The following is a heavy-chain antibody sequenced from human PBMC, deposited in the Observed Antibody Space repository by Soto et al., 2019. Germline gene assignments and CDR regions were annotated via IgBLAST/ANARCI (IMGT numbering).Heavy chain of an antibody. V-gene: IGHV5-51*03. CDR3: VVQQKLPWVNA. Sequence: NPGESLKISCKGSGYTFSGYLIGWVRQMSGKGLEWMGIIYPGDSDARYSPSFQGQVTISADESITTAYLQWDSLKASDTAIYYCVVQQKLPWVNAWGKGTLVKVYS. CDR1: GYTFSGYL. J-gene: IGHJ5*02. D-gene: IGHD6-6*01. CDR2: IYPGDSDA.